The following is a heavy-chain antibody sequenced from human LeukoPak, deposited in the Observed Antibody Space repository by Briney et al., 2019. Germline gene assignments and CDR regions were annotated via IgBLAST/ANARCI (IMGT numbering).Heavy chain of an antibody. CDR2: IYYSGST. CDR3: ARRGPYGSGSSPRYFQH. V-gene: IGHV4-39*01. J-gene: IGHJ1*01. CDR1: GGSVSSSSYF. D-gene: IGHD3-10*01. Sequence: SETLSLTCTVSGGSVSSSSYFWGWIRQPPGKGLEWIGSIYYSGSTYYNPSLKSRVTISVDTSKNQFSLKLRSVTAADTAVYYCARRGPYGSGSSPRYFQHWGQGTLVTVSS.